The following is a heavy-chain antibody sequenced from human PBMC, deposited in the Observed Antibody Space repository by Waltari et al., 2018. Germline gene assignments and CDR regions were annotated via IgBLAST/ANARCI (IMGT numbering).Heavy chain of an antibody. CDR1: GFTFSTYA. V-gene: IGHV3-23*01. CDR2: ISAPGGTT. Sequence: EVQLLESGGGLVQPGGSLRLSCAASGFTFSTYAMSWVRQAPGKGLEWVSGISAPGGTTYYADSVKGRFTISRDNSKNTLVLQMNSLRAEDTAVYYCGRGSSGWYQIDLWGQGTLVTVSS. J-gene: IGHJ5*02. D-gene: IGHD6-19*01. CDR3: GRGSSGWYQIDL.